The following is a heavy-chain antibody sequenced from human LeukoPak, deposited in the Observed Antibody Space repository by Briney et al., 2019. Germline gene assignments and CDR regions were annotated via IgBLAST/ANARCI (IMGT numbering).Heavy chain of an antibody. J-gene: IGHJ4*02. CDR3: ARHVLVLRVIDY. D-gene: IGHD3-10*01. V-gene: IGHV4-39*01. CDR2: IYYSGST. CDR1: GGSISSSSYY. Sequence: PSETLSLTCTVSGGSISSSSYYWGWIRQPPGKGLEWIGSIYYSGSTYYNPSLKSRVTISVDTSKNQFSLKLSSVTAADTAVYYCARHVLVLRVIDYWGQGTLVTVSS.